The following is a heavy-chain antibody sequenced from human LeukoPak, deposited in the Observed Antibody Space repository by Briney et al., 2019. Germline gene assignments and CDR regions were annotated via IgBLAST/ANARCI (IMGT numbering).Heavy chain of an antibody. CDR2: IDHSGST. CDR3: ARVRSSGWYPFDY. Sequence: SETLSLTCTVSGGSISSYYWTWIRQPPGKGLEWIGEIDHSGSTNYNPSLKSRVTISVDTSKNQFSLNLSSVTAADTAVYYCARVRSSGWYPFDYWGQGTLVTVSS. D-gene: IGHD6-19*01. V-gene: IGHV4-34*01. CDR1: GGSISSYY. J-gene: IGHJ4*01.